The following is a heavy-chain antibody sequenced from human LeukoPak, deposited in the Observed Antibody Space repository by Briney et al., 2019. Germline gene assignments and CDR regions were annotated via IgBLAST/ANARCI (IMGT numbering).Heavy chain of an antibody. J-gene: IGHJ4*02. Sequence: GRSLRLSCAASGFTFSSYAMHWVRQAPGKGLEWVAVISYDGSNKYYADSVKGRFAISRDNSKNTLYLQMNSLRAEDTAVYYCARSRVLWLLMFDYWGQGTLVTVSS. V-gene: IGHV3-30*09. CDR3: ARSRVLWLLMFDY. CDR1: GFTFSSYA. D-gene: IGHD5-18*01. CDR2: ISYDGSNK.